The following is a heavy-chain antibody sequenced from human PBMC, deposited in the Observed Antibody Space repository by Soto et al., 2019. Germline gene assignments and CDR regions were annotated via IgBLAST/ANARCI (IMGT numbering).Heavy chain of an antibody. D-gene: IGHD2-2*01. CDR1: GDSMTSGDYS. J-gene: IGHJ4*02. V-gene: IGHV4-30-2*01. CDR2: IYRTGNT. Sequence: TLSLPCTVSGDSMTSGDYSWSWIRQPPGKGLEWLGYIYRTGNTHYSPSLKSRVSISQDRSKNQFSLELTSVTAADTAVYYCARGDYQYSIDYWGQGTLVTVSS. CDR3: ARGDYQYSIDY.